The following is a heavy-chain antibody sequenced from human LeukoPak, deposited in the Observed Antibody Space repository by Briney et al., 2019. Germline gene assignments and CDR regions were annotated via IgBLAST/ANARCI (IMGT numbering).Heavy chain of an antibody. CDR2: INHGGGT. D-gene: IGHD3-10*01. J-gene: IGHJ5*02. CDR3: ARGPSIDGSRYNWFDP. V-gene: IGHV4-34*01. CDR1: GGSFSGYY. Sequence: PSETLSLTCAVYGGSFSGYYWSWLRQPPGKGLEWIGEINHGGGTNYNPSLKNRLTISVVPSKNQVSLNLSSVTAADTAVYYCARGPSIDGSRYNWFDPWGQGTLVTVSS.